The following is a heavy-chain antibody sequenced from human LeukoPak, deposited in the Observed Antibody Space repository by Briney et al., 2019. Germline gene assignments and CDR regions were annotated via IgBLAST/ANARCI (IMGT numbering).Heavy chain of an antibody. CDR2: ISSSSSYI. Sequence: PGGSLRLSCAASGFTFSSYYMSWVRQAPGKGLEGVSSISSSSSYIYYADSVKGRFTISRDNAKNSLYLQINSLRAEDTAVYYCARTQLSDTAMSYFDYWGRGTLVTVSS. V-gene: IGHV3-21*01. CDR3: ARTQLSDTAMSYFDY. J-gene: IGHJ4*02. CDR1: GFTFSSYY. D-gene: IGHD5-18*01.